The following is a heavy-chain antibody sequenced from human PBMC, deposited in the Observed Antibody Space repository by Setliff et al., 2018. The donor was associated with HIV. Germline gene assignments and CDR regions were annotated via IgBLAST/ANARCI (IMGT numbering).Heavy chain of an antibody. J-gene: IGHJ4*02. D-gene: IGHD3-9*01. V-gene: IGHV1-2*04. CDR1: GYTFTGYY. CDR3: ARGSILTGYAYDY. CDR2: INPNSGGT. Sequence: ASVKVSCKASGYTFTGYYTHWVRQAPGQGLEWMGWINPNSGGTNYAQKFQGWVTMTRDTSISTAYMELSRLRSDDTAVYYCARGSILTGYAYDYWGQGTLVTV.